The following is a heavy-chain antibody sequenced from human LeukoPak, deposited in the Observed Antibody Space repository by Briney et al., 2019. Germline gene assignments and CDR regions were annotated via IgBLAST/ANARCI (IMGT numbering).Heavy chain of an antibody. V-gene: IGHV3-30*02. D-gene: IGHD2-2*01. CDR1: GFTFSSYG. Sequence: GGSLRLSCAASGFTFSSYGMHWVRQAPGKGLEWVAFIRYDGSNKYYADSVKGRFTISRDNSKNTLYLQMNSLRAEDTAVYYCAKDPVKYQLHGVDYWGQGTLVTVSS. CDR3: AKDPVKYQLHGVDY. CDR2: IRYDGSNK. J-gene: IGHJ4*02.